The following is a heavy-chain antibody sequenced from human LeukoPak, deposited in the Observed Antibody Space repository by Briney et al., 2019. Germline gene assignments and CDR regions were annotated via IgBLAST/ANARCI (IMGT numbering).Heavy chain of an antibody. CDR3: ARDLSFDRYFDWFLVRGDAFDI. CDR2: IKKDGSEK. CDR1: GLSISTSW. Sequence: PGGSLRLSCVASGLSISTSWMSWVRQSPGKGLEWLASIKKDGSEKYHVDSVKGRFTISRDNSKNTLYLQMNSLRAEDTAVYYCARDLSFDRYFDWFLVRGDAFDIWGQGTMVTVSS. D-gene: IGHD3-9*01. J-gene: IGHJ3*02. V-gene: IGHV3-7*01.